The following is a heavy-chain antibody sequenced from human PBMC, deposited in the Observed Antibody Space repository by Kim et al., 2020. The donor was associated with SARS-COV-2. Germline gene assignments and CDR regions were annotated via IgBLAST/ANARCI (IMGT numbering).Heavy chain of an antibody. CDR2: SN. J-gene: IGHJ4*02. V-gene: IGHV3-74*01. D-gene: IGHD4-4*01. CDR3: ARDHFTVNDY. Sequence: SNSYAGSVKGRFTISRDNAKNTLYMQMNSLRAEDTAVYYCARDHFTVNDYWGQGTLVTVSS.